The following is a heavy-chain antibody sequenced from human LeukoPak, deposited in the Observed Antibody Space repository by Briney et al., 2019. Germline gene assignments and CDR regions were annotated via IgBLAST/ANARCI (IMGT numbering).Heavy chain of an antibody. CDR3: ATGIGYCSGGSCYQKYHFDY. CDR1: GGTFSSYA. V-gene: IGHV1-69*06. Sequence: ASVKVSCKASGGTFSSYAISWVRQAPGQGLEWMGGIIPIFGTANYAQKFQGRVTITADKSTSTAYMELSSLRSEDTAVYYCATGIGYCSGGSCYQKYHFDYWGQGTLVTVSS. J-gene: IGHJ4*02. CDR2: IIPIFGTA. D-gene: IGHD2-15*01.